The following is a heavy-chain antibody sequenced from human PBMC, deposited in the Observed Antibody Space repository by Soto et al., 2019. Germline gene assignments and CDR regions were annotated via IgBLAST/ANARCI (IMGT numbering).Heavy chain of an antibody. CDR2: MYSSGNT. D-gene: IGHD3-22*01. J-gene: IGHJ5*02. CDR1: AGSISRSNYY. CDR3: ARQPYDSSGYYYGA. V-gene: IGHV4-39*01. Sequence: QLQLQESGPGLVKPSETLSLTCTVSAGSISRSNYYWGWIRQPPGKGLEWIGSMYSSGNTYYNPSRKSRVTISVDTSNNQFSLKLTSVTAADTAVYYCARQPYDSSGYYYGAWGQGTLVTVSS.